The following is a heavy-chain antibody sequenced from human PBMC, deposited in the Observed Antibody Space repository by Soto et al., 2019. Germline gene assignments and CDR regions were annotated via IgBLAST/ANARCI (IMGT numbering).Heavy chain of an antibody. Sequence: EVQLLESGGGLVQPGGSLRLSCAASGFTFSSYAMSWVRQAPGKGLEWVSDISGSGGSTYYADSVKGRFTISRDNSKNTMYLQMNSLRAEDTAVYYCAKDSSGWYVARNNWFDPWGQGTLVTVSS. D-gene: IGHD6-19*01. CDR1: GFTFSSYA. CDR2: ISGSGGST. V-gene: IGHV3-23*01. J-gene: IGHJ5*02. CDR3: AKDSSGWYVARNNWFDP.